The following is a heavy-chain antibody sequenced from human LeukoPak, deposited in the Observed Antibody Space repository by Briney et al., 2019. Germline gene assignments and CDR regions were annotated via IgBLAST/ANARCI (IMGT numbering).Heavy chain of an antibody. Sequence: SETLSLTCTVSGGSISSGGYYWSWIRQPPGKGLEWIGYIYHSGSTYYNPSLKSRVTISVDTSKNQFSLKLSSVTAADTAVYYCARHSRLRIQDIVVVPAARWGQGTLVTVSS. V-gene: IGHV4-30-2*01. CDR1: GGSISSGGYY. CDR2: IYHSGST. J-gene: IGHJ4*02. CDR3: ARHSRLRIQDIVVVPAAR. D-gene: IGHD2-2*01.